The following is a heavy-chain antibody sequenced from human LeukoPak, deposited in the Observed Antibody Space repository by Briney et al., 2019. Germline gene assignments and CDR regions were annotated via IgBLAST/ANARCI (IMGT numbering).Heavy chain of an antibody. J-gene: IGHJ4*02. Sequence: GGSLTLSCAASGFTFILYLLNWSRQAPGKGLEWVASIKQDGSQKDYVDSVKGRFTISIDNARNALFLHMNSLRANDSAVYYCARDIPNWEPFGYWGQGTLVTVSS. CDR1: GFTFILYL. V-gene: IGHV3-7*01. D-gene: IGHD1-26*01. CDR3: ARDIPNWEPFGY. CDR2: IKQDGSQK.